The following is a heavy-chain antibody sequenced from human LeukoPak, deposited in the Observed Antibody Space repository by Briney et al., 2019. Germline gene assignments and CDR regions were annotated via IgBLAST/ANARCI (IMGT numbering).Heavy chain of an antibody. Sequence: ASVKVSCKASGYTFTSYGVSWVRQAPGQGLEWMGWISAYNGDTNYAQKLQGRVTMTTDTSTSTAYMELRSLRSDDTAVYYCARDQAFWSGYYEWRYGMDVWGQGTTVTVSS. CDR3: ARDQAFWSGYYEWRYGMDV. J-gene: IGHJ6*02. V-gene: IGHV1-18*01. D-gene: IGHD3-3*01. CDR2: ISAYNGDT. CDR1: GYTFTSYG.